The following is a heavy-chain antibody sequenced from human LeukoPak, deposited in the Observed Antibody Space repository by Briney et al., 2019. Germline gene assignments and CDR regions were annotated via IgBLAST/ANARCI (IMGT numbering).Heavy chain of an antibody. CDR3: ARHWSHSVAQFGRSYWFDP. CDR1: GGSISGYY. Sequence: SETLSLTCLVSGGSISGYYWSWIRQPAGKGLEWIGHMDTSGHTNYNSSLMSRVTMSVDTSKNQFSLRLTSVTAADTAVYYCARHWSHSVAQFGRSYWFDPWGQGTLVTVSS. J-gene: IGHJ5*02. CDR2: MDTSGHT. V-gene: IGHV4-4*07. D-gene: IGHD2-15*01.